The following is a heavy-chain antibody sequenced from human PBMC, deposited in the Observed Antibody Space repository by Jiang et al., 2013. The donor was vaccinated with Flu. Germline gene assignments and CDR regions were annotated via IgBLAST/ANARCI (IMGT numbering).Heavy chain of an antibody. J-gene: IGHJ4*02. CDR1: GGSFSGYY. D-gene: IGHD4-17*01. CDR3: ARGLVTTGYFDY. CDR2: INHSGST. Sequence: ALLKPSETLSLTCAVYGGSFSGYYWSWIRQPPGKGLEWIGEINHSGSTSYNPSLKSRVTISVDTSKNQFSLKLSSVTAADTAVYYCARGLVTTGYFDYWGQGTLVTVSS. V-gene: IGHV4-34*01.